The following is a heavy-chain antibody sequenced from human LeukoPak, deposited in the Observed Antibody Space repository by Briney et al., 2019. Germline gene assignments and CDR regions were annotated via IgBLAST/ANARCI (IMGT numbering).Heavy chain of an antibody. V-gene: IGHV1-2*02. D-gene: IGHD6-19*01. CDR3: ARADGWYGGFDY. CDR2: INPNSGGT. J-gene: IGHJ4*02. CDR1: GYTFTGYY. Sequence: ASVTVSCKASGYTFTGYYMHWVRQAPGQGLEWMGWINPNSGGTNYAQKFQGRVTMTEDTSISTAYMELSRLRSDDTAVYYCARADGWYGGFDYWGQGTLVTISS.